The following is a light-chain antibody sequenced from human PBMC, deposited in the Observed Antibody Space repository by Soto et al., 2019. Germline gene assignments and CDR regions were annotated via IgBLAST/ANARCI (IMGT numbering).Light chain of an antibody. CDR3: QQYNAYPLT. CDR1: QSLITW. V-gene: IGKV1-5*03. CDR2: KAS. Sequence: DIQMTQSPTTLSASVGDRVTITCRASQSLITWLAWYQQKPGKAPKLLIHKASSLGSGVPSRFSGSGYGREFTLTISSLQPDDFATYYCQQYNAYPLTFGGGTKVEIK. J-gene: IGKJ4*01.